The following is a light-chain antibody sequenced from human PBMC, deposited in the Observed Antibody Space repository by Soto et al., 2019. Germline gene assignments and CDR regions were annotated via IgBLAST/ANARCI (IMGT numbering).Light chain of an antibody. J-gene: IGKJ3*01. CDR1: QSFSSY. CDR2: AAS. V-gene: IGKV1-39*01. CDR3: QQSYSTRFT. Sequence: DIQMTQSPSSLSASVGDRVTITCRASQSFSSYLNWYQQKPGKAPKLLIYAASSLQSGVPSRFSGSGSGTDFTLTISSLQPEDFATDYCQQSYSTRFTFGPGTKVDIK.